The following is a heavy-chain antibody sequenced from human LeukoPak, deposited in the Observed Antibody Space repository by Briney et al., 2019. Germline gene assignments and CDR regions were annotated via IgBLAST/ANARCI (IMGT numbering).Heavy chain of an antibody. CDR2: IYPGDSDT. CDR1: GYTFPIYW. Sequence: GESLKISCQGSGYTFPIYWIGWVRQMPGKGLEWMGIIYPGDSDTRYSPSFQGQVTISADKSISTAYLQWSSLKASDTAMYYCARQNYYDSSGYYFGYWGQGTLVTVSS. J-gene: IGHJ4*02. V-gene: IGHV5-51*01. D-gene: IGHD3-22*01. CDR3: ARQNYYDSSGYYFGY.